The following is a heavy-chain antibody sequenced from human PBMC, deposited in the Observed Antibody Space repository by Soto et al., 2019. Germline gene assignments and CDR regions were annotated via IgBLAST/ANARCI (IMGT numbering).Heavy chain of an antibody. V-gene: IGHV3-30*03. J-gene: IGHJ4*02. CDR2: ISYDGSDI. Sequence: QVQLVESGGGVVQPGRSLRLSCVGSGFIFSNYGMHWVRQAPGKGLEWVAFISYDGSDILYADSVKGRFTISRDNSKSTLFLHMNRPTAEDTAIYFCAIVRVADSPLDHWAKGTLVTVSS. D-gene: IGHD3-10*02. CDR1: GFIFSNYG. CDR3: AIVRVADSPLDH.